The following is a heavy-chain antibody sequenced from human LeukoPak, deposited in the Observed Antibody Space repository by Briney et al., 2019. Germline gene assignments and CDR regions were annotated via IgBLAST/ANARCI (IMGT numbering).Heavy chain of an antibody. Sequence: PSQTLSLTCTVSSGSISSYDYYWTWIRQHPGKGLEWIEYIYHSGTTYYNPSLKSRVTISVDTSENQFSLKLTSVTAADSAMYYCARYSGNYRFFDYWGQGTLVTVSS. CDR1: SGSISSYDYY. CDR3: ARYSGNYRFFDY. J-gene: IGHJ4*02. D-gene: IGHD1-26*01. CDR2: IYHSGTT. V-gene: IGHV4-31*03.